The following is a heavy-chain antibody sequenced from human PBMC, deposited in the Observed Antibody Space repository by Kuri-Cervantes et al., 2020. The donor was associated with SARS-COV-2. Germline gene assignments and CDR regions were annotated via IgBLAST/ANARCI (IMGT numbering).Heavy chain of an antibody. J-gene: IGHJ4*02. V-gene: IGHV4-38-2*01. D-gene: IGHD3-3*01. CDR3: ARHGTGYDFWSGYYGEDY. CDR1: GYSISSGSY. Sequence: SQTLSLTCAVSGYSISSGSYWGWIRQSPGKGLEWIGRIYRSGSTYYNPSLNSRVTISVDPSNNQFSLRMNSVTAADTAVYYCARHGTGYDFWSGYYGEDYWGQGTLVTVSS. CDR2: IYRSGST.